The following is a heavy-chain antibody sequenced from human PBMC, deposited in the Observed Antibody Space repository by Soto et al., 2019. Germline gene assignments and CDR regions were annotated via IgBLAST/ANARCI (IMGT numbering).Heavy chain of an antibody. Sequence: PGGSLRLSCAASGFTFSNFGMHWVRQAPDTGLDWVAAVTYDGTNKYYAGSVKGRFTISKDNAKNMVHLQMNSLRGDDTAVYFCVRAPSTDTDGWGQGILVTVS. D-gene: IGHD4-17*01. CDR2: VTYDGTNK. J-gene: IGHJ4*02. V-gene: IGHV3-30*03. CDR3: VRAPSTDTDG. CDR1: GFTFSNFG.